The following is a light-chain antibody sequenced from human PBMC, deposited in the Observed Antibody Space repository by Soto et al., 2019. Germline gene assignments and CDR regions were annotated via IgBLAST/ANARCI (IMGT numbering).Light chain of an antibody. CDR1: SSDIGSYNF. CDR3: CSYAGSNAFVI. J-gene: IGLJ2*01. CDR2: EVT. V-gene: IGLV2-23*02. Sequence: QSVLTQPASVSGSPGQSITISCTGTSSDIGSYNFVSWYQHHPGEAPKLMIYEVTKRPSGVSSRFSGSKSGNTASLPISGLQAEDEGDYYCCSYAGSNAFVIFGGGTQLTVL.